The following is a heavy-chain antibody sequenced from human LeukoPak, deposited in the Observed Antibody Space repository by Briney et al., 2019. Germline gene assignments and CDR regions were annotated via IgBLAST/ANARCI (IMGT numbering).Heavy chain of an antibody. CDR2: IQYDGSKQ. CDR3: VRDFQAKPAFDV. J-gene: IGHJ3*01. CDR1: GFIFSTYG. Sequence: GRSLRLSCAASGFIFSTYGINWVRQAPGKGLEWVAGIQYDGSKQYYIDSVKGRFTISRDNSRNTANLQMNSLRAEDTAVYYCVRDFQAKPAFDVWGQGTMVTVSS. D-gene: IGHD1-14*01. V-gene: IGHV3-33*05.